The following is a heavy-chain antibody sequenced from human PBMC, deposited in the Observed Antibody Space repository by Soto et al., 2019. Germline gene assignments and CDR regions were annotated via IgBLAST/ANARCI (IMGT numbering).Heavy chain of an antibody. CDR3: ARVDCSGGSCYLNQYYFDY. CDR2: IYYSGST. D-gene: IGHD2-15*01. Sequence: SETLSLTCTVSGGSISSYYWSWIRQPPGKGLEWIGYIYYSGSTNYNPSLKSRVTISVDTSKNQFSLKLSSVTAADTAVYYCARVDCSGGSCYLNQYYFDYWGQGTLVTVSS. CDR1: GGSISSYY. V-gene: IGHV4-59*01. J-gene: IGHJ4*02.